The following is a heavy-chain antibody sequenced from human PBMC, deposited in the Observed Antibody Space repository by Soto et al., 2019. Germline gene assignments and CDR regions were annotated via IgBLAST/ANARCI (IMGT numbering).Heavy chain of an antibody. Sequence: GESLKISCKGSGYSFTSYWIGWVRQMPGKGLEWMGIIYPGDSDTRYSPSFQGQVTISADKSISTAYLQWSSLKASDTAMYYCARVSRLPQPRYYYGMDVWGQGTTVTVSS. CDR3: ARVSRLPQPRYYYGMDV. CDR1: GYSFTSYW. V-gene: IGHV5-51*01. CDR2: IYPGDSDT. J-gene: IGHJ6*02. D-gene: IGHD5-12*01.